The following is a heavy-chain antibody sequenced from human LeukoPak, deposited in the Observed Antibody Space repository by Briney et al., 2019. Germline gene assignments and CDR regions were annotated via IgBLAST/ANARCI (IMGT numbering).Heavy chain of an antibody. CDR2: ISAYNGNT. D-gene: IGHD2/OR15-2a*01. V-gene: IGHV1-18*01. Sequence: ASGKVSCKASGYTFTSYGISWVRQAAGQGLEGMGWISAYNGNTNYVQKLQGRVTMTTDTSTSTAYMELRSLRSGDTGVYSRVRDLSPRGSPDYWGQGTLVTVSS. CDR1: GYTFTSYG. J-gene: IGHJ4*02. CDR3: VRDLSPRGSPDY.